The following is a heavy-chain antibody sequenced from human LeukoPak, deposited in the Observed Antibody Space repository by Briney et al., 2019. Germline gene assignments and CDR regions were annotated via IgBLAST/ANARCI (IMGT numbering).Heavy chain of an antibody. Sequence: SETLSLTCTVSGGSISSGGYYWSWIRQPPGKGLEWIGYIYHSGSTYYNPSLKSRVTISVDRSKNQFSLKLSSVTAADTAVYYCARVEGEGYCSSTSCYHFDYWGQGTLVTVSS. V-gene: IGHV4-30-2*01. D-gene: IGHD2-2*01. J-gene: IGHJ4*02. CDR1: GGSISSGGYY. CDR2: IYHSGST. CDR3: ARVEGEGYCSSTSCYHFDY.